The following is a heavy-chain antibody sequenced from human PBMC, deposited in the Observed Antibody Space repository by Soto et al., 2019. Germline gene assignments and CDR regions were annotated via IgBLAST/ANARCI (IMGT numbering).Heavy chain of an antibody. CDR1: GGSISSGGYY. D-gene: IGHD6-6*01. Sequence: QVQLQESGPGLVKPSQTLSLTCTVSGGSISSGGYYWSWIRQHPGKGLEWIGYIYYSGSTYYNPSLKRRVTISVDTSKNQFSLKLSSVTATDTAVYYCARGVGIAARRIDYWGQGTLVTVSS. J-gene: IGHJ4*02. V-gene: IGHV4-31*03. CDR2: IYYSGST. CDR3: ARGVGIAARRIDY.